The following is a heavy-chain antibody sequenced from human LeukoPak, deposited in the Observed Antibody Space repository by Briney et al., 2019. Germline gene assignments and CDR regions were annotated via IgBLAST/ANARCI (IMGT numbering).Heavy chain of an antibody. D-gene: IGHD4-17*01. J-gene: IGHJ6*02. CDR1: GFTFSSYS. CDR3: ARGIRHYGDYYYGMDV. Sequence: GGSLRLSCAASGFTFSSYSMNWVRQAPGKGLEWVSSISSSSSYIYYADSVKGRFTISRDNAKNSLYLQMNSLRAEDTAVYYCARGIRHYGDYYYGMDVWGQGTTVTVSS. CDR2: ISSSSSYI. V-gene: IGHV3-21*01.